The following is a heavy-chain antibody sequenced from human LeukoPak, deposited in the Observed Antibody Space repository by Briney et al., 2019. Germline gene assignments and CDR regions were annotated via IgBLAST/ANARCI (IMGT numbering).Heavy chain of an antibody. Sequence: GGSLRLSCAASGFTFSSYSMNWVRQAPGKGLEWVSYISSSSSTIYYADSVKGRFTISRDNAKNSLYLQMNSLRAEDTAVYYCARGNSLAFESWGQGTMVNVSS. CDR1: GFTFSSYS. J-gene: IGHJ3*02. V-gene: IGHV3-48*04. CDR2: ISSSSSTI. CDR3: ARGNSLAFES. D-gene: IGHD1/OR15-1a*01.